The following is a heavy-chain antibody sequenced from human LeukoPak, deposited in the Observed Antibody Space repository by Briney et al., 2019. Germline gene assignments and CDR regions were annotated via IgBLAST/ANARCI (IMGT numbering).Heavy chain of an antibody. V-gene: IGHV3-23*01. CDR3: AKVQYDFRSGYWPYYYYGMDV. J-gene: IGHJ6*02. CDR1: GFTFSSYA. CDR2: ISGSGGST. D-gene: IGHD3-3*01. Sequence: GGSLRLSCAASGFTFSSYAMSWVRQAPGKGLEWVSAISGSGGSTYYADSVKGRFTISRDNSKNTLYLQMNSLRAEDTAVYYCAKVQYDFRSGYWPYYYYGMDVWGQGTTVTVSS.